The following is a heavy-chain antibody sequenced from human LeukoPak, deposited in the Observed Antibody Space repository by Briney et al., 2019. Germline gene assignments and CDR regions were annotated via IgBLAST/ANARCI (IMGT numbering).Heavy chain of an antibody. D-gene: IGHD5-24*01. CDR2: ISYDGSNK. Sequence: GGSLRLSCAASGFTFSSYAMHWVRQAPGKGLEWVAVISYDGSNKYYADSVKGRFTISRDNSKNTLYLQVNSLRAEDTAVYYCAREGDGYNDYWGQGTLVTVSS. J-gene: IGHJ4*02. CDR1: GFTFSSYA. CDR3: AREGDGYNDY. V-gene: IGHV3-30-3*01.